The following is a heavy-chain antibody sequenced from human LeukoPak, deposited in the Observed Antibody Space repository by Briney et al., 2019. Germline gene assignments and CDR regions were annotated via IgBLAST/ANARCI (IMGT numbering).Heavy chain of an antibody. J-gene: IGHJ4*02. CDR2: ISGSGGST. CDR1: GFTFSSYA. CDR3: TKTPGCSGGSCPPFYFDY. Sequence: GGSLRLSCAASGFTFSSYAMSWVRQAPGKGLEWVSAISGSGGSTYYADSVKGRFTIPRDNSKNTLYLQMNSLRAEDTAVYYCTKTPGCSGGSCPPFYFDYWGQGTLVTVSS. V-gene: IGHV3-23*01. D-gene: IGHD2-15*01.